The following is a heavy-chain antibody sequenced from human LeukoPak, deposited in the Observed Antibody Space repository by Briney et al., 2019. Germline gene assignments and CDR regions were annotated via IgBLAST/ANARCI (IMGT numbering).Heavy chain of an antibody. D-gene: IGHD3-22*01. Sequence: GGSLRLSCAASGFTFDNYAMHWVRQAPGKGLEWVSGISWDSGSIDYEGSVQGRFTISRDNAKNFLYLQMNSLRAEDTAFYYCAKDRAYYYDSGSDFDYWGQGTLVTVSS. CDR3: AKDRAYYYDSGSDFDY. J-gene: IGHJ4*02. CDR1: GFTFDNYA. V-gene: IGHV3-9*01. CDR2: ISWDSGSI.